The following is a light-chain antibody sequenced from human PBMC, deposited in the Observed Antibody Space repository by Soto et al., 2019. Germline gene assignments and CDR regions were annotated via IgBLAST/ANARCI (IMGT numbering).Light chain of an antibody. Sequence: DIQMTQSPSSLSASVGDRVTITCRASQSISSYLNWYQQKPGKAPKLLIYAASSLQSGVPSRFSGSGSGTDFTLTISILQPDDFATYYCQQYNSYWTFGQGTKVDI. J-gene: IGKJ1*01. CDR2: AAS. CDR3: QQYNSYWT. CDR1: QSISSY. V-gene: IGKV1-39*01.